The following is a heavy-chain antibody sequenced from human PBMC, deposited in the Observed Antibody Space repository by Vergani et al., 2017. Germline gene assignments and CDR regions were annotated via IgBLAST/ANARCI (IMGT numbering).Heavy chain of an antibody. J-gene: IGHJ3*02. D-gene: IGHD6-13*01. Sequence: QVQLVQSGAEVKKPGASVKVSCKASGYTFTSYGISWVRQAPGQGLEWMGWISAYNGNTNYAQKLQGRVTMTTDTSTSTAYMELRSLRSDDTAVYYCATSQPYSSSWYLTRSDAFDIWGQGTTVTVSS. CDR2: ISAYNGNT. CDR3: ATSQPYSSSWYLTRSDAFDI. V-gene: IGHV1-18*01. CDR1: GYTFTSYG.